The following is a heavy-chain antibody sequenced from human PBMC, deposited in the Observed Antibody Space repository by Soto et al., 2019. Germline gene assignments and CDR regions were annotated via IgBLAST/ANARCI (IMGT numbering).Heavy chain of an antibody. J-gene: IGHJ4*02. D-gene: IGHD3-22*01. CDR2: ISGSGDST. V-gene: IGHV3-23*01. CDR3: AKDLEVVTSFRADY. Sequence: GGSLILSCAASGFTFSSYAMNWVRQAPGKGLEWVSVISGSGDSTYYADSVKGRFTISRDNFKNTLYLQMNRLRAEDTAVYYCAKDLEVVTSFRADYWGQGTLVTVSS. CDR1: GFTFSSYA.